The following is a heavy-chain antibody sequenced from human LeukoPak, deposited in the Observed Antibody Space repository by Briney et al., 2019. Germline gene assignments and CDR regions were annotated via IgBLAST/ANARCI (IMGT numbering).Heavy chain of an antibody. CDR1: GGSISSSSYY. V-gene: IGHV4-39*07. CDR3: ARSRDSSGYRNNWFDP. CDR2: IYYSGST. J-gene: IGHJ5*02. D-gene: IGHD3-22*01. Sequence: KPSETLSLTCTVSGGSISSSSYYWGWIRQPPGKGLEWIGSIYYSGSTYYNPSLKSRVTISVDTSKNQFSLKLNSVTAADTAVYYCARSRDSSGYRNNWFDPWGQGTLVTVSS.